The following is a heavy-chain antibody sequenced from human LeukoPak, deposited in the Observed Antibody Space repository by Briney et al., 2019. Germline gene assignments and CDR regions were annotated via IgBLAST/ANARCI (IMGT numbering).Heavy chain of an antibody. V-gene: IGHV4-39*01. D-gene: IGHD2-21*02. Sequence: SETLSLTCTVSGGSISSSSYYWGWIRQPPGKGLEWIGSIYYSGSTYYNPSLKSRVTLSVDTSKNQFSLKLSSVTAADTAVYYCARHGGAYCGGDCYSRGVRDWGQGTLVTVST. J-gene: IGHJ4*02. CDR3: ARHGGAYCGGDCYSRGVRD. CDR1: GGSISSSSYY. CDR2: IYYSGST.